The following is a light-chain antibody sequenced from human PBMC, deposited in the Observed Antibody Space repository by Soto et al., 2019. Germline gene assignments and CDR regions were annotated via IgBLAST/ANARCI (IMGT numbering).Light chain of an antibody. CDR2: GAS. Sequence: EIEMTQSPATLSVSPGERATLSCRASQSVSSSLAWYQEKLGQAPRLLIYGASTRATGMPARFSGSGSGTEFTVSISRLQSEDVAVYYCQQYNYWPYTFGQGTKLEIK. CDR3: QQYNYWPYT. J-gene: IGKJ2*01. CDR1: QSVSSS. V-gene: IGKV3-15*01.